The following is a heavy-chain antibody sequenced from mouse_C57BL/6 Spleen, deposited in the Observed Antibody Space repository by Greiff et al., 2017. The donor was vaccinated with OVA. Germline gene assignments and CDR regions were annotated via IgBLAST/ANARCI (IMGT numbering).Heavy chain of an antibody. Sequence: QVQLQQPGAELVKPGASVKLSCKASGYTFTSYWMQWVKQRPGQGLEWIGEIDPSDSYTNYNQKFKGKATLTVDTSSSTAYMQLSSLTSEDSAVYYCARRGVITTVYFDYWGQGTTLTVSS. J-gene: IGHJ2*01. D-gene: IGHD1-1*01. CDR1: GYTFTSYW. CDR3: ARRGVITTVYFDY. V-gene: IGHV1-50*01. CDR2: IDPSDSYT.